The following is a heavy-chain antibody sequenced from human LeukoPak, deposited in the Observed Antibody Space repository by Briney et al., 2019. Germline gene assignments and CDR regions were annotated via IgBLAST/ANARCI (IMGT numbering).Heavy chain of an antibody. V-gene: IGHV4-34*01. CDR3: ARSLRPYRSGSTGMDV. CDR2: INHSGAT. D-gene: IGHD6-19*01. J-gene: IGHJ6*02. CDR1: AGSFSGYY. Sequence: PSETLSLTCAVYAGSFSGYYWSRIRQPPGKGLEWMGEINHSGATNSNPSLMSRVTISVDTSKNQFSLNLTYVTAADTAVYYCARSLRPYRSGSTGMDVWGQGSTVTVSS.